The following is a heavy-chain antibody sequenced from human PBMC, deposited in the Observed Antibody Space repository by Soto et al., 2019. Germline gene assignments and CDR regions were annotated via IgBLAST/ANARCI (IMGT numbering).Heavy chain of an antibody. CDR3: AKGGTSSWYHGEDWFDP. CDR2: ISYDGSNK. V-gene: IGHV3-30*18. CDR1: GFTFSSYG. D-gene: IGHD6-13*01. Sequence: QVQLVESGGGVVQPGRSLRLSCAASGFTFSSYGMHWVRQAPGKGLEWVAVISYDGSNKYYADSVKGRFTISRDNSKNTLYLQMNSLRAEDTAVYYCAKGGTSSWYHGEDWFDPWGQGTLVTVSS. J-gene: IGHJ5*02.